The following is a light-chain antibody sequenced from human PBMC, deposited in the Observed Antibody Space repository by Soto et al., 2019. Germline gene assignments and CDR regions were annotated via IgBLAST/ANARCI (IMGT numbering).Light chain of an antibody. J-gene: IGLJ2*01. Sequence: QSALTQPPSASGSPGQSVAISCTGTSSDIGDYEYVSWYQQHPGKAPKLIIYEVTKRPSGVPDRFSGSKSGNTASLTVSGLQAEDEDDYYCSSYAGSNNFIFGGGTKLTVL. CDR2: EVT. CDR1: SSDIGDYEY. V-gene: IGLV2-8*01. CDR3: SSYAGSNNFI.